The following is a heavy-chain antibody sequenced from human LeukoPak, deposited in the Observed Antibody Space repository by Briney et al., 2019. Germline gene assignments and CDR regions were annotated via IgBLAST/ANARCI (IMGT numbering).Heavy chain of an antibody. CDR3: ARAESQSDYDFWSGYYTRHFDY. Sequence: PSETLSLTCTVSGGSISSSSYYWGWLRQPPGKGLEWLGSIYYSGSTYYNPSLKSRVTISVDTSKNQFSLKLSSVTAADTAVYYCARAESQSDYDFWSGYYTRHFDYWGQGTLVTVSS. J-gene: IGHJ4*02. CDR2: IYYSGST. V-gene: IGHV4-39*07. D-gene: IGHD3-3*01. CDR1: GGSISSSSYY.